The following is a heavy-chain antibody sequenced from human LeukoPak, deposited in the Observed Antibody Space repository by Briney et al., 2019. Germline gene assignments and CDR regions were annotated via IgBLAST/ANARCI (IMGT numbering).Heavy chain of an antibody. J-gene: IGHJ4*02. CDR1: GFTVSDYA. CDR3: AKDRSIGTYYTFDH. D-gene: IGHD1-26*01. CDR2: ISASGGRT. Sequence: GGSLRLSCAASGFTVSDYAMTWVRQAPGKGLEWVSSISASGGRTYYADSVKGRFTVSRDNSKHSLYLQMKSLTAADTAVYYCAKDRSIGTYYTFDHWGQGTLVSVSS. V-gene: IGHV3-23*01.